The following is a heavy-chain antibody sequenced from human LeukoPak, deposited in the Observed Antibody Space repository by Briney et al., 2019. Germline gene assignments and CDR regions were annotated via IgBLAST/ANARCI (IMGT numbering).Heavy chain of an antibody. CDR1: GFTFSSYA. CDR3: AKLGSPRAF. J-gene: IGHJ4*02. D-gene: IGHD7-27*01. V-gene: IGHV4-59*01. Sequence: KPGGSLRLSCAASGFTFSSYAMSWVRQSPGKGLEWIGYIYYFGNTDYNPSLKSRVTISVDTSKNQFSLNLRSVTAADTAVYYCAKLGSPRAFWGQGILVRVSS. CDR2: IYYFGNT.